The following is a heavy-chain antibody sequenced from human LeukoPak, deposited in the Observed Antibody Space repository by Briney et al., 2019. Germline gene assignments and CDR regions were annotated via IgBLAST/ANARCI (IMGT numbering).Heavy chain of an antibody. CDR2: IYTSGST. V-gene: IGHV4-61*02. J-gene: IGHJ4*02. Sequence: SETLSLTCTVSGGSISSGSYYWSWIRQPAGKGLEWIGRIYTSGSTNYNPSLKSRVTISVDTSKSQFSLKLSSVTAADTAVYYCAREDYYDSSGYYYWGQGTLVTVSS. CDR1: GGSISSGSYY. D-gene: IGHD3-22*01. CDR3: AREDYYDSSGYYY.